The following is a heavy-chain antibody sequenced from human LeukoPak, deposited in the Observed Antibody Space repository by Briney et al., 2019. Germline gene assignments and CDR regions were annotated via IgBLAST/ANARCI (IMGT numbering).Heavy chain of an antibody. J-gene: IGHJ5*02. V-gene: IGHV4-59*01. D-gene: IGHD6-19*01. Sequence: SETLSLTCTVSGGSISSYYWSWIRQPPGKGLEWIGYIYYSGSTNYNPSLKSRVTISVDTSKNQFSLKLSSVTAADTAVYYCARDGGIAVAGTWWSDPWGQGTLVTVSS. CDR2: IYYSGST. CDR1: GGSISSYY. CDR3: ARDGGIAVAGTWWSDP.